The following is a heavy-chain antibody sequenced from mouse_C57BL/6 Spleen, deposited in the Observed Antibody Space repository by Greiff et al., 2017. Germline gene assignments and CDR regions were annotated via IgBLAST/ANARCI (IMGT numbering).Heavy chain of an antibody. V-gene: IGHV1-69*01. D-gene: IGHD1-1*01. J-gene: IGHJ3*01. Sequence: VQLQQPGAELVMPGASVKLSCTASGYTFTSYWMHWVKQRPGHGLEWIGEIDPSDSYTNYNQKFKGKSTLTVDKSSSTAYMQLSSLTSEDSAVYYCASYYGSSYGAWFAYWGQGTLVTVSA. CDR3: ASYYGSSYGAWFAY. CDR1: GYTFTSYW. CDR2: IDPSDSYT.